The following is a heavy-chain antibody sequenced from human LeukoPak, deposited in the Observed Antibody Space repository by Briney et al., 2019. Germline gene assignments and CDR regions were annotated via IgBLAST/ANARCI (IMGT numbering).Heavy chain of an antibody. V-gene: IGHV4-59*10. CDR1: GGSFSGYY. CDR3: ARRVVRGVINY. J-gene: IGHJ4*02. D-gene: IGHD3-10*01. CDR2: IYTSGST. Sequence: SETLSLTCAVYGGSFSGYYWSWIRQPAGKGLEWIGRIYTSGSTNYNPSLKSRVTISVDTSKNQFSLKLSSVTAADTAVYYCARRVVRGVINYWGQGTLVTVSS.